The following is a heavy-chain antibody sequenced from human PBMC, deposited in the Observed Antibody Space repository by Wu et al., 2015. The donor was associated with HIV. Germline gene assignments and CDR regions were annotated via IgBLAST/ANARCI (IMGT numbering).Heavy chain of an antibody. CDR1: GYTFTSYY. CDR3: VRGARGMPKGAFDI. Sequence: QVQLVQSGSEVKKPGASVKVSCKASGYTFTSYYIHWLRQVPGQGLEWMAWITPNSGGTNSAQMFQGRVTMTRDTSITTVYLELNSLTSDDTAVYYCVRGARGMPKGAFDIWGQGTLVIVSS. CDR2: ITPNSGGT. V-gene: IGHV1-2*02. J-gene: IGHJ3*02. D-gene: IGHD3-16*01.